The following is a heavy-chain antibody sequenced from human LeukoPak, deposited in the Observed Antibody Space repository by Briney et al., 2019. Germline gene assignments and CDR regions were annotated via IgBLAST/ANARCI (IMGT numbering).Heavy chain of an antibody. CDR3: ARGTLYCSSTSCYYYFDY. J-gene: IGHJ4*02. D-gene: IGHD2-2*01. CDR2: MNPNSGNT. Sequence: GASVKVSCKASGGTFSSYDINWVRQATGQGLEWMGWMNPNSGNTGYAQKFQGRVTMTRNTSISTAYMELSSLRSEDTAVYYCARGTLYCSSTSCYYYFDYWGQGTLVTVSS. V-gene: IGHV1-8*02. CDR1: GGTFSSYD.